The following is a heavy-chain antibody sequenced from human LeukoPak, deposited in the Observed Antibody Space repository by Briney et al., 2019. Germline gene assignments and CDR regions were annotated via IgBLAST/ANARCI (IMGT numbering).Heavy chain of an antibody. V-gene: IGHV1-2*02. Sequence: ASVKVSCKASGYTFTGYYMHWVRPAPGQGLEWMGWINPNSGGTNYAQKFQGRVTMTRDTSISTAYMELSRLRSDDTAVYYCARAHDSSGYYSDAFDIWGQGTMVTVSS. J-gene: IGHJ3*02. CDR3: ARAHDSSGYYSDAFDI. CDR1: GYTFTGYY. CDR2: INPNSGGT. D-gene: IGHD3-22*01.